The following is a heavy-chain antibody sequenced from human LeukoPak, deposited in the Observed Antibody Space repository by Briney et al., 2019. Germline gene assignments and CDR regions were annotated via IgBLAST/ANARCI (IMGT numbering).Heavy chain of an antibody. D-gene: IGHD2-2*01. CDR3: AIMYQPLLPTDPLFDY. V-gene: IGHV1-8*01. CDR2: MNPNSGNT. Sequence: ASVKVSCKASGCTFTSYDINWVRQATGQGLEWMGWMNPNSGNTGYAQKFQGRVTMTRNTSISTAYMELSSLRSEDTAVYYCAIMYQPLLPTDPLFDYWGQGTLVTVSS. J-gene: IGHJ4*02. CDR1: GCTFTSYD.